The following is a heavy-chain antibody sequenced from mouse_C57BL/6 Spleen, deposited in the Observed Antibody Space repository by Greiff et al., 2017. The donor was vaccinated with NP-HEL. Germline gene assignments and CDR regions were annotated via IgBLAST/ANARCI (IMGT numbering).Heavy chain of an antibody. Sequence: EVQLVESGGGLVKPGGSLKLSCAASGFTFSDYGMHWVRQAPEKGLEWVAYISSGSSTIYYADTVKGRFTISRDNAKNTLFLQMTSLRSEDTAMYYCARERVYYGSSYAMDYWGQGTSVTVSS. J-gene: IGHJ4*01. CDR2: ISSGSSTI. V-gene: IGHV5-17*01. CDR3: ARERVYYGSSYAMDY. CDR1: GFTFSDYG. D-gene: IGHD1-1*01.